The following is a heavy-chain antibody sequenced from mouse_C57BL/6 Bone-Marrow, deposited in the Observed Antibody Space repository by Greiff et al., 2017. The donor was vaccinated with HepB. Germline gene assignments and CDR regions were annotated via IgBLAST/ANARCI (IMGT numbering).Heavy chain of an antibody. CDR3: TTDDYEGAWFAY. D-gene: IGHD2-4*01. J-gene: IGHJ3*01. CDR1: GFNIKDDY. V-gene: IGHV14-4*01. CDR2: IDPENGDT. Sequence: VQLQQSGAELVRPGASVKVSCTASGFNIKDDYMHWVKQRPEQGPEWIGWIDPENGDTEYASKFQGKATITADTSSNTAYLQLSSLTSEDTAVYYCTTDDYEGAWFAYWGQGTLVTVSA.